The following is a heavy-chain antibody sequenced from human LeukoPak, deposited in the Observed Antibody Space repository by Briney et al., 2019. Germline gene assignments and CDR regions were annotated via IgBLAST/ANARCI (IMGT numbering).Heavy chain of an antibody. V-gene: IGHV1-46*01. CDR2: INPSGGSA. J-gene: IGHJ4*02. CDR3: ARDQRDLIGYCSSTSCYGYYFDY. D-gene: IGHD2-2*01. Sequence: GASVKVSCKASGYTFTSYYMHWVRQAPGQGLEWMGIINPSGGSASYAQKFQGRVTMTRDTSTSTVYMELSSLRSEDTAVYYCARDQRDLIGYCSSTSCYGYYFDYWGQGTLVTVSS. CDR1: GYTFTSYY.